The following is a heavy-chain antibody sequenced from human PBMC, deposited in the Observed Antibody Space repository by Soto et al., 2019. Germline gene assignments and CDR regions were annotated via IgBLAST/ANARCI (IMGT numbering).Heavy chain of an antibody. CDR2: IWYDGSNK. V-gene: IGHV3-33*01. CDR3: ARDRRRKTSVAQFDY. CDR1: GFTFSSYG. J-gene: IGHJ4*02. D-gene: IGHD2-15*01. Sequence: QVQLVESGGGVVQPGRSLRLSCAASGFTFSSYGMHWVRQAPGKGLEWVAVIWYDGSNKYYADSVKGRFTISRDNSKNTLYLQMNSLRAEDTAVYYCARDRRRKTSVAQFDYWGQGTLVTVSS.